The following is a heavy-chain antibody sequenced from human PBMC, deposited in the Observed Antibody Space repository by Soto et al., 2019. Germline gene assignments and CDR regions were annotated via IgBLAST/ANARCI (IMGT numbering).Heavy chain of an antibody. CDR2: IYSGGST. J-gene: IGHJ6*02. CDR3: ARDPRYYDFWSGYWPVPAGMDV. D-gene: IGHD3-3*01. Sequence: GGSLRLSCAASGFTVSSNYMSWVRQAPGKGLEWVSVIYSGGSTYYADSVKGRFTISRDNSKNTLYLHMNSLGAEDTDVCYWARDPRYYDFWSGYWPVPAGMDVWGQGTTATVS. V-gene: IGHV3-53*01. CDR1: GFTVSSNY.